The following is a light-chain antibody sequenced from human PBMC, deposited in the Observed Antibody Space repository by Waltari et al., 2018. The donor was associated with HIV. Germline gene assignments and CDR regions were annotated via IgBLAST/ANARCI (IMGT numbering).Light chain of an antibody. CDR2: DAS. Sequence: EIFLLQSPPTLSLYPGEIALLSIRASQSVNTYLAWYQQKPGQAPRLLIYDASNRATGIPARLSGSGSGTDFTLTISSLEPEDVAVYYCQQRSNWPPEITFGQGTRLEIK. V-gene: IGKV3-11*01. CDR1: QSVNTY. CDR3: QQRSNWPPEIT. J-gene: IGKJ5*01.